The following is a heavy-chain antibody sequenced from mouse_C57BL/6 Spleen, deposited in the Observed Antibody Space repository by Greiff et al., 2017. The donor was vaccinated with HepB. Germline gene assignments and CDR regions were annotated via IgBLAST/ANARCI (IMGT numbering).Heavy chain of an antibody. Sequence: VKLVESGPGLVQPSQSLSITCTVSGFSLTSYGVHWVRQSPGKGLEWLGVIWSGGSTDYNAAFISRLSISKDNSKSQVFFKMNSLQADDTAIYYCARNYYYGSSLWYFDVWGTGTTVTVSS. V-gene: IGHV2-2*01. D-gene: IGHD1-1*01. J-gene: IGHJ1*03. CDR3: ARNYYYGSSLWYFDV. CDR2: IWSGGST. CDR1: GFSLTSYG.